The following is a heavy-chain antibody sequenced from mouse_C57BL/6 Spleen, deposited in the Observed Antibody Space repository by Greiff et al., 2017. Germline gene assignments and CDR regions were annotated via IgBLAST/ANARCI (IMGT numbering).Heavy chain of an antibody. J-gene: IGHJ4*01. Sequence: QVTLKECGPGILQPSQTLSLTCSFSGFSLSTFGMGVGWIRQPSGKGLEWLAHIWWDDDKYYNPALKSRLTISKDTSKNQVFLKIANVDTADTATYYCARMRTHYYGSSYYAMDYWGQGTSVTVSS. D-gene: IGHD1-1*01. CDR3: ARMRTHYYGSSYYAMDY. V-gene: IGHV8-8*01. CDR1: GFSLSTFGMG. CDR2: IWWDDDK.